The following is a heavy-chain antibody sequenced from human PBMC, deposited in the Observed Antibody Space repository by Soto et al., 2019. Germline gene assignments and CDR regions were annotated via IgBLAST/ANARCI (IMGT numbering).Heavy chain of an antibody. D-gene: IGHD2-2*01. Sequence: PGESLKISCKGSGYSFTSYWIGWVRQMPGKGLEWMGIIYPGDSDTRYSPSFQGQVTISADKSISTAYLQWSSLKASDTAMYYCASLGYCSSTSCSQIDYWGQGTLVTVSS. CDR1: GYSFTSYW. CDR2: IYPGDSDT. CDR3: ASLGYCSSTSCSQIDY. J-gene: IGHJ4*02. V-gene: IGHV5-51*01.